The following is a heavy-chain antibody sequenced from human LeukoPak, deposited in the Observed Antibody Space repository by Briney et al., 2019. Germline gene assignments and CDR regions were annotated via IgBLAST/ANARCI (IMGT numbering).Heavy chain of an antibody. V-gene: IGHV4-34*01. D-gene: IGHD3-10*01. CDR2: INHSGST. CDR1: GGSFSGYY. J-gene: IGHJ5*02. CDR3: ARGLVRGLRTTNWFDP. Sequence: KTSETLSPTCAVYGGSFSGYYWSWIRQPPGKGLEWIGEINHSGSTNYNPSLKSRVTISVDTSKNQFSLKLSSVTAADTAVYYCARGLVRGLRTTNWFDPWGQGTLVTVSS.